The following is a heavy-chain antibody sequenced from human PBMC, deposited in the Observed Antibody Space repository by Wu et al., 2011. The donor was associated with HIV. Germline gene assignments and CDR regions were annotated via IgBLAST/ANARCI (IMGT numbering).Heavy chain of an antibody. CDR3: ARDYDYYYESSGYYNYYMDV. CDR2: INPNNGRA. V-gene: IGHV1-46*01. J-gene: IGHJ6*03. D-gene: IGHD3-22*01. Sequence: QVQLVQSGTEVKKPGASVRVSCEASGYTFIGYYIHWVRQAPGQGLEWMGIINPNNGRATYAQKFQGRVTMTRDTSTSTVYMDLSSLRFEDTAVYYCARDYDYYYESSGYYNYYMDVWGKGTTVTVSS. CDR1: GYTFIGYY.